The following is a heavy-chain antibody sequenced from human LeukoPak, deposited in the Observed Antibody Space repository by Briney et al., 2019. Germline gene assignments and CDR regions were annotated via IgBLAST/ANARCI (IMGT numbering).Heavy chain of an antibody. J-gene: IGHJ4*02. Sequence: GGPPRLSCAGSGFPFSGSGMPWGRPAPGKGLGEGAVIWYDGSHQYYADSVKGRFTISRDNSKNTLYLQMNSLRAEDTAVYYCAKDPYGDYVGVDYWGQGTLVTVSS. CDR2: IWYDGSHQ. CDR3: AKDPYGDYVGVDY. CDR1: GFPFSGSG. D-gene: IGHD4-17*01. V-gene: IGHV3-30*02.